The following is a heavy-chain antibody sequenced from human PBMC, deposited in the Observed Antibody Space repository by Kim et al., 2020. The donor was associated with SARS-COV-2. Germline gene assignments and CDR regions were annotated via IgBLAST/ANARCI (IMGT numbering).Heavy chain of an antibody. Sequence: GGSLRLSCAASGFTFSSYSMNWVRQAPGKGLEWVSYISSSSSTIYYADSVKGRFTISRDSAKNSLYLQMNSLRDEDTAVYYCARDVGWFEENWFDPWGQGTLVTVSS. J-gene: IGHJ5*02. D-gene: IGHD3-10*01. CDR1: GFTFSSYS. CDR2: ISSSSSTI. CDR3: ARDVGWFEENWFDP. V-gene: IGHV3-48*02.